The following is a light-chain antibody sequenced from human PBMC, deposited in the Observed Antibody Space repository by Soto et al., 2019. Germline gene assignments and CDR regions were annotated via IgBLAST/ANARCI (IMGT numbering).Light chain of an antibody. CDR1: QSISSW. CDR2: DAS. V-gene: IGKV1-5*01. CDR3: QQYNSYWT. J-gene: IGKJ1*01. Sequence: DIQMTQSASPLSASVGHRVTITCRASQSISSWLAWYQQKPGKAPKLRIYDASSLESGVPSRCSGSGSGTEFTLTISSLQPDDFATYYCQQYNSYWTFGQGTKVDIK.